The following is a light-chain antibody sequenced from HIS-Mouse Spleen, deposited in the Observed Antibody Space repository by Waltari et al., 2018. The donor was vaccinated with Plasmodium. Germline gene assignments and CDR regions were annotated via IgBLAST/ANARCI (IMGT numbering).Light chain of an antibody. V-gene: IGKV1-13*02. CDR2: DAS. CDR3: QQGS. J-gene: IGKJ4*01. CDR1: QGISSA. Sequence: AIQLTQSPSSLSASVGDRVTITCRASQGISSALAWYQQKPGKAPKLLIYDASSLESGVPSRFSGSGSGTDFTLTSSSLQPEDFATYYCQQGSFGGGTKVEIK.